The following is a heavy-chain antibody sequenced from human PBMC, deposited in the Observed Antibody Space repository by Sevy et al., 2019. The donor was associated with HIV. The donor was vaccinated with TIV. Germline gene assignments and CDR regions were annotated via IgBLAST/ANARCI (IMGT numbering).Heavy chain of an antibody. CDR2: IYYSGST. Sequence: SETLSLTCTVSGCSISSYYWSWIRQPPGKGLEWIGFIYYSGSTNYNPSLKSRVTISVDTSKNQFSLKLSSATAADTAVYYCARSLNYGDYYYNWFDPWGQGTLVTVSS. D-gene: IGHD4-17*01. J-gene: IGHJ5*02. CDR3: ARSLNYGDYYYNWFDP. CDR1: GCSISSYY. V-gene: IGHV4-59*01.